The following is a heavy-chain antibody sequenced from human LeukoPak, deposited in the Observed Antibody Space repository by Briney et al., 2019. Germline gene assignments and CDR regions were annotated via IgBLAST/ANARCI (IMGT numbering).Heavy chain of an antibody. CDR3: ARRDADFYGMDV. J-gene: IGHJ6*02. CDR2: IYYSGST. CDR1: GGSISSSSYY. V-gene: IGHV4-39*01. D-gene: IGHD2-21*01. Sequence: PSETLSLTCTVTGGSISSSSYYWGWIRQPPGKGLEWIGSIYYSGSTYYNPSLKSRVTISVDTSKNQFSLKLSSVTAADTAVYYCARRDADFYGMDVWGQGTTVTVSS.